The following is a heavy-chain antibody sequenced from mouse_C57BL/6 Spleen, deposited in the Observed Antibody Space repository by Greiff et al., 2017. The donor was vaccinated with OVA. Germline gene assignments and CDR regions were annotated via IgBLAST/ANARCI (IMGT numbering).Heavy chain of an antibody. CDR3: TRAFTTVVAGDWYFDV. CDR2: IRLKSDNYAT. Sequence: EVKLMESGGGLVQPGGSMKLSCVASGFTFSNYWMNWVRQSPEKGLEWVAQIRLKSDNYATHYAESVKGRFTISRDDSKSSVYLQMNNLRAEDTGIYYCTRAFTTVVAGDWYFDVWGTGTTVTVSS. CDR1: GFTFSNYW. J-gene: IGHJ1*03. V-gene: IGHV6-3*01. D-gene: IGHD1-1*01.